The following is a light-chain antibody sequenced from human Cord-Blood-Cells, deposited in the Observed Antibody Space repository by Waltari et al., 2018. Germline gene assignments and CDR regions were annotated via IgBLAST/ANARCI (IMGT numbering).Light chain of an antibody. CDR2: SNN. J-gene: IGLJ3*02. V-gene: IGLV1-44*01. CDR1: SSNIGRNT. CDR3: AAWDDSLNGWV. Sequence: QSVLTQPPPASGTPGQRVTISCSGSSSNIGRNTLNWYQQLPGTAPKLLIYSNNQRPSGVPDRFSGSKSGTSASLAISGLQSEDEADYYCAAWDDSLNGWVFGGGTKLTVL.